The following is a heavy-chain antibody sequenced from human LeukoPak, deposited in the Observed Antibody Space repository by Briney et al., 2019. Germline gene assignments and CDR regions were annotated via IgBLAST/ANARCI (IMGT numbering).Heavy chain of an antibody. D-gene: IGHD3-22*01. Sequence: ASVKVSCKASGGTFSSYAISWVRQAPGQGLEWMGGIIPIFGTANYAQKFQGRVTITTDESTSTAYMELSSLRFEDTAVYYCTLGYYDSSGYYYGLDYWGQGTLVTVSS. CDR3: TLGYYDSSGYYYGLDY. J-gene: IGHJ4*02. CDR1: GGTFSSYA. CDR2: IIPIFGTA. V-gene: IGHV1-69*05.